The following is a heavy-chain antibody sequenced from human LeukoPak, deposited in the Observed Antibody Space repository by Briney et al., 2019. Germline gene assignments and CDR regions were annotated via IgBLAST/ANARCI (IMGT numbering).Heavy chain of an antibody. CDR2: MNPNSGNT. J-gene: IGHJ6*03. CDR3: ARGVPYDYVWGSWSYYYYYYMDV. D-gene: IGHD3-16*01. Sequence: ASVKVSCKASGYTFTSYDINWVRQATGQGLEWMGWMNPNSGNTGYAQKFQGRVTITRNTSISTAYMELSSLRSEDTAVYYCARGVPYDYVWGSWSYYYYYYMDVWGKGTTVTISS. V-gene: IGHV1-8*03. CDR1: GYTFTSYD.